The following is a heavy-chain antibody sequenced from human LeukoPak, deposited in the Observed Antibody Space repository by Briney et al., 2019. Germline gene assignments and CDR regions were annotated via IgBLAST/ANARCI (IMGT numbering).Heavy chain of an antibody. V-gene: IGHV3-74*01. J-gene: IGHJ6*03. D-gene: IGHD2-15*01. Sequence: GGSLRLSCAASGFTFSSYWMHWVRHAPGKGLVWVSRINSDGSSTSNADSVKGRFTISRDNAKNTLYLQMNSLRAEDTAVYYCARGAATRYYYMDVWGKGTTVTVSS. CDR2: INSDGSST. CDR3: ARGAATRYYYMDV. CDR1: GFTFSSYW.